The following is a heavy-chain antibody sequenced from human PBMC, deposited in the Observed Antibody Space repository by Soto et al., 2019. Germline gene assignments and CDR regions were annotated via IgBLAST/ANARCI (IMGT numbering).Heavy chain of an antibody. V-gene: IGHV3-53*01. CDR2: IYTGGST. J-gene: IGHJ5*02. D-gene: IGHD4-17*01. Sequence: GGSPRLSCAASGFTVSRDYMSWVRQAPGKGLEWVSVIYTGGSTYYADSVKGRFTFSRDNSKNTLYLQMNSLRAEDTAVYYCARAYGGNPALFDPWGQGTLVTVSS. CDR3: ARAYGGNPALFDP. CDR1: GFTVSRDY.